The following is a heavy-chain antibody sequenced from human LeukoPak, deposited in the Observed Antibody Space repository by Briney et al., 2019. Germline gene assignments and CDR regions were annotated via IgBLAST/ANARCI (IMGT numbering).Heavy chain of an antibody. CDR3: ARGQTGVAFDY. Sequence: SETLSLTCAVSGGSISSGGYSWSWIRQPPGKGLEWIGYIYHSGSTYYNPSLKSRVTISVDRSKNQFSLKLSSVTAADTAVYYCARGQTGVAFDYWGQGTLVTVSS. J-gene: IGHJ4*02. CDR2: IYHSGST. V-gene: IGHV4-30-2*01. D-gene: IGHD3-3*01. CDR1: GGSISSGGYS.